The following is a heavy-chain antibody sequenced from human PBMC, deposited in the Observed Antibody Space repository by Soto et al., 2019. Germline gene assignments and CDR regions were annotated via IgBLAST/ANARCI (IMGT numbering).Heavy chain of an antibody. CDR2: IYYSGGT. V-gene: IGHV4-39*01. J-gene: IGHJ5*01. CDR3: ARPVTYRKIFDS. D-gene: IGHD3-16*02. CDR1: GGSISDSAYY. Sequence: SETLSLTCTVSGGSISDSAYYWGWVRQPPGKGLEWIGNIYYSGGTSYNPSLESRVTISVDTSKNQFSLKLGSLTAADTAVYYCARPVTYRKIFDSWGQGTLVTVSS.